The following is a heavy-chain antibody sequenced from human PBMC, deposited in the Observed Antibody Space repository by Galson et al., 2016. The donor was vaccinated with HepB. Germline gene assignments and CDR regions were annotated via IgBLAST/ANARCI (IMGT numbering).Heavy chain of an antibody. J-gene: IGHJ4*01. CDR2: FDYSGST. CDR1: GFSISSSSYY. CDR3: ARGTHYGDFSDY. D-gene: IGHD4-17*01. V-gene: IGHV4-39*01. Sequence: ETLSLTCTVSGFSISSSSYYWGRIRQPPGKGLEWIGNFDYSGSTHYNPSLKSRVTMSADTSKNQFSLNLSTVTAADTAVYFCARGTHYGDFSDYWGHGTLVTVSS.